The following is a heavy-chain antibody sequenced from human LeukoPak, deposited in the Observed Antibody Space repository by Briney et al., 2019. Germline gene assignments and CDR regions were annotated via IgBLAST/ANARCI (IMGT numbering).Heavy chain of an antibody. CDR3: ARGLYCTNGVCPYYFDY. Sequence: SETLSLTCTVSGGSISSYYWSWIRQPAGKGLEWIGRIYTSGSTNYNPSLKSRVTISVDTSKNQFSLKLSSVTAADTAVYYCARGLYCTNGVCPYYFDYWGQGTLVTVSS. CDR1: GGSISSYY. D-gene: IGHD2-8*01. J-gene: IGHJ4*02. V-gene: IGHV4-4*07. CDR2: IYTSGST.